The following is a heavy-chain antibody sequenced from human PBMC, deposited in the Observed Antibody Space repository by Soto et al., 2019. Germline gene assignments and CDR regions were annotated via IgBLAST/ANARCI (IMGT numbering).Heavy chain of an antibody. D-gene: IGHD6-19*01. J-gene: IGHJ4*02. CDR1: GFSLTSTGVG. Sequence: QITLKESGPTLVKPTQTLTLTCSFSGFSLTSTGVGVGWFRQPPGKALEWLGLTYWNDDDRYRSSLRSRLTITKDTSKNQVVLTMTNMDPEDTAIYYCAHRPGGSGWRYYFDYWGQGTLVTVSS. CDR3: AHRPGGSGWRYYFDY. CDR2: TYWNDDD. V-gene: IGHV2-5*01.